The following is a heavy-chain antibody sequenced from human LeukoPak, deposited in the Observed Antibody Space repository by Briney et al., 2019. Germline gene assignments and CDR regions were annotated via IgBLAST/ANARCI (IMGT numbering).Heavy chain of an antibody. V-gene: IGHV3-30*02. J-gene: IGHJ5*02. CDR1: GFTFSSYG. CDR3: AKDRSSSSWPNWFDP. CDR2: IRYDGSNK. Sequence: GGSLRLSCAASGFTFSSYGMHWVRQAPGKGLEWVAFIRYDGSNKYYADSVKGRFTISRDNSKNTLYLQMNSLRAEDTAVYYCAKDRSSSSWPNWFDPWGQGTLVTVSS. D-gene: IGHD6-13*01.